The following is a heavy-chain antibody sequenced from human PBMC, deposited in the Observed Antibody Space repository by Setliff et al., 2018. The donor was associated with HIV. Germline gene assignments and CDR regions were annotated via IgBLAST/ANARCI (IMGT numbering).Heavy chain of an antibody. CDR3: ARDPEFTRAPDY. V-gene: IGHV1-18*01. CDR1: GYTFTSYG. Sequence: WASVKVSCKASGYTFTSYGISWVRQAPGQGLEWMGWISAYNGNTNYAQKLQGRVTMTTDTSTSTAYMELRSLRSDDSAVYYCARDPEFTRAPDYWGQGTLVTVSS. CDR2: ISAYNGNT. D-gene: IGHD2-15*01. J-gene: IGHJ4*02.